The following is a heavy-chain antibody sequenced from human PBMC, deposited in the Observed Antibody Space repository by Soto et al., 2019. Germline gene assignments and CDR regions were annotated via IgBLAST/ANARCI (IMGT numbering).Heavy chain of an antibody. Sequence: SETLSLTCTVSGGSVNSDSYYWTWIRQPPGKGPEWIGYIYYSGRTNYNPSLKSRVTISVDTSRNQFSLRLSSVTAADTAVFYCAREYSNSPEAFDFWGQGALVTVSS. D-gene: IGHD6-6*01. CDR3: AREYSNSPEAFDF. CDR1: GGSVNSDSYY. V-gene: IGHV4-61*01. J-gene: IGHJ4*02. CDR2: IYYSGRT.